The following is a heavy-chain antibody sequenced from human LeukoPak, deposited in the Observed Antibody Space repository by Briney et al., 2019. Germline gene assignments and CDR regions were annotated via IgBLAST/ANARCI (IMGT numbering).Heavy chain of an antibody. D-gene: IGHD5/OR15-5a*01. V-gene: IGHV3-74*01. CDR1: GFTFNTYW. Sequence: HGGSLRLSCAASGFTFNTYWMHWVRQAPGKGLVWVSRVTVDGGSTAYADSVMGRFTISRDNAKNMLYLQMNSLRAEDTAVYYCASGVYDSLYYFDYWGRGTPVTVSS. J-gene: IGHJ4*02. CDR2: VTVDGGST. CDR3: ASGVYDSLYYFDY.